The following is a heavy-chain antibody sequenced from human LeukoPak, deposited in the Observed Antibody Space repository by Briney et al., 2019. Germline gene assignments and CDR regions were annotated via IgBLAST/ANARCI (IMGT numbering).Heavy chain of an antibody. D-gene: IGHD2-15*01. CDR1: GGSISSGGYY. CDR2: IYHSGST. J-gene: IGHJ3*02. CDR3: ARGFRSRGITRGGAFDI. V-gene: IGHV4-30-2*01. Sequence: PSETLSLTCTVSGGSISSGGYYWSWIRQPPGKGLEWIGYIYHSGSTYYNPSLKSRVTISVDRSKNQFSLKLSSVTAADTAVYYCARGFRSRGITRGGAFDIWGQGTMVTVSS.